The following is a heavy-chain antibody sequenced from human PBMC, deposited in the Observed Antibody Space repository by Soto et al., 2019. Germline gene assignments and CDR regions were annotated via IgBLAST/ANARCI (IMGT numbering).Heavy chain of an antibody. CDR2: IVPMLGIA. CDR3: TIGSWSGEVFDI. V-gene: IGHV1-69*02. D-gene: IGHD2-21*01. J-gene: IGHJ3*02. Sequence: QVQLVQSGAEVKKPGSSVKVSCKDSGGTSSTYSMFWVRQAPGQGLEWMGRIVPMLGIANHAQRFQDRVTITADKSTATAHMELSSLRSEDTALYYCTIGSWSGEVFDIWGQGTMVTVSS. CDR1: GGTSSTYS.